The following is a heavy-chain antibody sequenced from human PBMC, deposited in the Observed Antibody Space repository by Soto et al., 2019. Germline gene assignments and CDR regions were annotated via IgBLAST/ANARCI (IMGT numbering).Heavy chain of an antibody. CDR1: GGSISSYY. Sequence: SETLSLTCTVSGGSISSYYWSWIRQPPGKGLEWIGDIYYSGNTNYNPSLKSRVTISVDTSKNQFSLKLSSVTAADTAVYYCARHNYDGSGYYYYYYGMDVWGQGTTVTVSS. D-gene: IGHD3-22*01. J-gene: IGHJ6*02. CDR3: ARHNYDGSGYYYYYYGMDV. CDR2: IYYSGNT. V-gene: IGHV4-59*08.